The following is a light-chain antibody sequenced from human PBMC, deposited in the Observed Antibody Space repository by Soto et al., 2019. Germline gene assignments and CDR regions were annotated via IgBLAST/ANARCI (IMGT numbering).Light chain of an antibody. V-gene: IGKV1-33*01. CDR3: QHYDHLPPLS. CDR2: DAS. J-gene: IGKJ4*01. Sequence: DIQMTQSPSSLSASVGDRVTITCQASQDIKNYLNWYQQIPGKAPILLIYDASNLKAGVPSRFSGSGSGTHFTCTFSSLQPEDVATYYCQHYDHLPPLSFGGGTKVEIK. CDR1: QDIKNY.